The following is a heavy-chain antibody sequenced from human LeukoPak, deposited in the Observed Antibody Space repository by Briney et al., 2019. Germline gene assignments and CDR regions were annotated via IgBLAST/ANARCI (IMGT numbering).Heavy chain of an antibody. V-gene: IGHV3-43*01. CDR3: ARYYDSSGYSDY. CDR2: IGWDGGAT. D-gene: IGHD3-22*01. CDR1: GFTFNDYS. Sequence: GGSLRLSCAASGFTFNDYSMHWVRQPPGKGLEWVSLIGWDGGATYYANSVKGRFTISRDNSKNYLYLQMNSLRAEDTAVYYCARYYDSSGYSDYWGQGTLVTVSS. J-gene: IGHJ4*02.